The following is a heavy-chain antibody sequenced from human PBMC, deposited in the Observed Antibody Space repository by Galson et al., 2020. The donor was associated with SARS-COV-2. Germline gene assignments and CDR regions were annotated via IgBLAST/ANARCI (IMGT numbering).Heavy chain of an antibody. D-gene: IGHD6-13*01. V-gene: IGHV6-1*01. CDR2: TYYRSKWST. CDR3: AGRVAGAGSLHI. Sequence: SQTLSLTCAISGDSVSSNSAAWNWIRQSPSRGLEWLGRTYYRSKWSTDYAVSVTSRITINPDTSKNQFSLQLNSVTPEDTAIYYCAGRVAGAGSLHIWGQGTIVIVSS. J-gene: IGHJ3*02. CDR1: GDSVSSNSAA.